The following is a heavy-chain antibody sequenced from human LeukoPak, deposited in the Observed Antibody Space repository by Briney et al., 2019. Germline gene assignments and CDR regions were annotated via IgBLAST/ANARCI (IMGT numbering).Heavy chain of an antibody. D-gene: IGHD3-3*01. CDR2: IYYSGST. CDR3: ARGHGTYYDFWSANYYYYGMDV. CDR1: GGSISSGGYY. V-gene: IGHV4-31*03. Sequence: SETLSLTCTVSGGSISSGGYYWSWIRQHPGKGLEWIGYIYYSGSTYYNPSLKSRVTISVDTSKNQFSLKLCSVTAADTAVYYCARGHGTYYDFWSANYYYYGMDVWGQGTTVTVPS. J-gene: IGHJ6*02.